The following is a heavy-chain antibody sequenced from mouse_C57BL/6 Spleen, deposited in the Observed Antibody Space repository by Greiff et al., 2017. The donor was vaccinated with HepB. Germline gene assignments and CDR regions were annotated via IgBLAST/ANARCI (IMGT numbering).Heavy chain of an antibody. V-gene: IGHV5-17*01. CDR3: AKNYYGSSSYAMDY. D-gene: IGHD1-1*01. CDR1: GFTFSDYG. Sequence: EVQLQESGGGLVKPGGSLKLSCAASGFTFSDYGMHWVRQAPEKGLEWVAYISSGSSTIYYADTVKGRFTISRDNAKNTLFLQMTSLRSEDTAMYYCAKNYYGSSSYAMDYWGQGTSVTVSS. CDR2: ISSGSSTI. J-gene: IGHJ4*01.